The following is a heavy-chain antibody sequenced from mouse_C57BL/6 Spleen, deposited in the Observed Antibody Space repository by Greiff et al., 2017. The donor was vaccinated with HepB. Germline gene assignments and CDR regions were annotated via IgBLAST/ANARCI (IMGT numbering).Heavy chain of an antibody. CDR1: GYSITSGYY. Sequence: EVQLQESGPGLVKPSQSLSLTCSVTGYSITSGYYWNWIRQFPGNKLEWMGYISYDGSNNYNPSLKNRISITRDTSKNQFFLKLNSVTTEDTATYYCAREDDYDVGAMDYWGQGTSVTVSS. V-gene: IGHV3-6*01. CDR2: ISYDGSN. J-gene: IGHJ4*01. D-gene: IGHD2-4*01. CDR3: AREDDYDVGAMDY.